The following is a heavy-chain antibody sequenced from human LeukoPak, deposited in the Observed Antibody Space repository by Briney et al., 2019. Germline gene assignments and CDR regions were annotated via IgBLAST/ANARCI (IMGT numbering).Heavy chain of an antibody. D-gene: IGHD3-10*01. CDR3: ARDLVVRGRWSWFDP. Sequence: GGSLRLSCAASGFTFSSYSMNWVRQAPGKGLEWVSSISSSSSYIYYADSVKGRFTISRDNAKNSLYLQMNSLRAEDTAVYYCARDLVVRGRWSWFDPWGQGTLVTVSS. CDR1: GFTFSSYS. CDR2: ISSSSSYI. V-gene: IGHV3-21*04. J-gene: IGHJ5*02.